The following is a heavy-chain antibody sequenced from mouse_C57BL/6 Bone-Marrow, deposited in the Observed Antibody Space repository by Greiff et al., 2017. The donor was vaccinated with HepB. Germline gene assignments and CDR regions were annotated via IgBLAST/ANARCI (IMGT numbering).Heavy chain of an antibody. J-gene: IGHJ4*01. Sequence: VQLQQPGAELVKPGASVKLSCKASGYTFTSYWMQWVKQRPGQGLEWIGEIDPSDSYTNYNQKFKGKATLTVDTSSSTAYMQLSSLTSEDSAVYYCARGWSYWGQGTSVTVSS. CDR3: ARGWSY. D-gene: IGHD3-3*01. CDR1: GYTFTSYW. V-gene: IGHV1-50*01. CDR2: IDPSDSYT.